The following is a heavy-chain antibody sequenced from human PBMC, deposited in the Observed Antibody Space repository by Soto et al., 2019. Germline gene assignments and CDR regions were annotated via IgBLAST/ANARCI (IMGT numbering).Heavy chain of an antibody. V-gene: IGHV3-48*01. D-gene: IGHD1-26*01. CDR2: ISSSSSTI. Sequence: GGSLRLSCAASGFTFSSYSMNWVRQAPGKGLEWVSYISSSSSTIYYADSVKGRFTISRDNAKNSLYLQMNSLRTEDTAVYYCARDIVGAEVAAVGYFDYWGQGTLVTVSS. J-gene: IGHJ4*02. CDR3: ARDIVGAEVAAVGYFDY. CDR1: GFTFSSYS.